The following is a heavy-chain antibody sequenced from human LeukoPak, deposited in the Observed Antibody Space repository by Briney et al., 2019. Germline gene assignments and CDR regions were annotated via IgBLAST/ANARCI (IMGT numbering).Heavy chain of an antibody. CDR2: IYHSGST. Sequence: SQTLSLTCAVSGGSISSGGYSWSWIRQPPGKGLEWIGYIYHSGSTYYNPSLKSRVTISVDRSKNQFSLKLSSVTAADTAVYYCARVPAGYSSSWYGFDPWGQGTLVTVSS. V-gene: IGHV4-30-2*01. CDR1: GGSISSGGYS. CDR3: ARVPAGYSSSWYGFDP. J-gene: IGHJ5*02. D-gene: IGHD6-13*01.